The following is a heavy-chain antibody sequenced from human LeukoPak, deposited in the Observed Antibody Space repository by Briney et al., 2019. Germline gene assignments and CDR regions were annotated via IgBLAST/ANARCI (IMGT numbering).Heavy chain of an antibody. CDR2: IYTSGST. J-gene: IGHJ3*02. D-gene: IGHD2-2*02. V-gene: IGHV4-61*02. CDR3: ARDMYQLLYGDAFDI. CDR1: GGSISSGSYY. Sequence: PSETLSLTCTVSGGSISSGSYYWSWIRQPAGKGLEWIGRIYTSGSTNYNPSLKSRVTISVDTSKNQFSLKLSSMTAADTAVYYCARDMYQLLYGDAFDIWGQGTMVTVSS.